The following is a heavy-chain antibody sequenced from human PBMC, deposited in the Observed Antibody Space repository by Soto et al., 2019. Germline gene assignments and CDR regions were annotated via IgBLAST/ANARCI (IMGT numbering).Heavy chain of an antibody. J-gene: IGHJ6*02. Sequence: QVQLVQSGAEVKKPGASAKVSCKASGYTFTGYYMHWVRQAPGQGLEWMGWINPNSGGTKYAQKFQGWVTMTRDTSLRTRDMELSRLRSDDTAVYYCASDRITMVLCDGMDVWGQGTTVTVSS. CDR3: ASDRITMVLCDGMDV. CDR2: INPNSGGT. CDR1: GYTFTGYY. D-gene: IGHD3-10*01. V-gene: IGHV1-2*04.